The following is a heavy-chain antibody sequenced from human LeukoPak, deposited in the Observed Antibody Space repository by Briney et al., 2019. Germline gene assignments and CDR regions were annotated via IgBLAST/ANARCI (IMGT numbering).Heavy chain of an antibody. D-gene: IGHD2-15*01. CDR1: GGSISSGGYS. J-gene: IGHJ3*02. Sequence: SETLSLTCAVSGGSISSGGYSWSWIRQPPGKGLEWIGYIYYSGSTYYNPSLKSRVTISVDTSKNQFSLKLSSVTAADTAVYYCARVGYCSGGSCRGIYAFGIWGQGTMVTVSS. CDR3: ARVGYCSGGSCRGIYAFGI. V-gene: IGHV4-30-4*07. CDR2: IYYSGST.